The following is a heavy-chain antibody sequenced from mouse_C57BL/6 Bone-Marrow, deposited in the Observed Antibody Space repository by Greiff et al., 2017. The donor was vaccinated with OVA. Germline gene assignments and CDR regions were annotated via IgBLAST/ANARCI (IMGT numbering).Heavy chain of an antibody. D-gene: IGHD1-1*01. J-gene: IGHJ3*01. CDR3: ARGDYGSSYGKGFAY. V-gene: IGHV14-4*01. Sequence: EVQLQQSGAELVRPGASVKLSCTASGFNIKDDYMHWVKQRPEQGLEWIGWIDPENGDTEYASKFQGKATITADTSSNTAYLQLSSLTSEDTAVYYCARGDYGSSYGKGFAYWGQGTLVTVSA. CDR2: IDPENGDT. CDR1: GFNIKDDY.